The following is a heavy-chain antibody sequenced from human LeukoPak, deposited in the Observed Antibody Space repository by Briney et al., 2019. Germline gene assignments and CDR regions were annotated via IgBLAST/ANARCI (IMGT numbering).Heavy chain of an antibody. J-gene: IGHJ4*02. V-gene: IGHV4-39*07. D-gene: IGHD6-6*01. Sequence: SETLSLTCAVSGASISGSGYYLGWIRQPPGKGLESIGEIYHDGTTNYNPSLKSRVTISVDKSKNQFSLKLNSVTAADTAVYYCARGRFWGSSSSGYWGQGTLVTVSS. CDR2: IYHDGTT. CDR3: ARGRFWGSSSSGY. CDR1: GASISGSGYY.